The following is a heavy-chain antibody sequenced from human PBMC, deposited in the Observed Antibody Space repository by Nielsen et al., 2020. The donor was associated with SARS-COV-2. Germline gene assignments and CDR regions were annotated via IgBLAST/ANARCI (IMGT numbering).Heavy chain of an antibody. CDR2: ISAYNGNT. J-gene: IGHJ6*02. V-gene: IGHV1-18*01. CDR3: ARDHSGSYYYYYGMDV. Sequence: ASVKVSCKASGYTFTSYGISWVRQAPGQGLEWMGWISAYNGNTNYAQKLQGRVTMTTDTSTSTAYMELSSLRSEDTAVYYCARDHSGSYYYYYGMDVWGQGTTVTVSS. CDR1: GYTFTSYG. D-gene: IGHD1-26*01.